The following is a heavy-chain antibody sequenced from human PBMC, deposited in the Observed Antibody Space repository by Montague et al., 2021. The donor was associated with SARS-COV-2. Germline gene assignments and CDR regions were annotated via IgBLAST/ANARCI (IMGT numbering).Heavy chain of an antibody. CDR2: IFYSGST. CDR3: ARLGLGGYDILTGYSQSGMDV. V-gene: IGHV4-59*08. J-gene: IGHJ6*02. D-gene: IGHD3-9*01. CDR1: GGSISSYS. Sequence: SETLSLTCTVYGGSISSYSWSWIRQPPGKGLEWIGSIFYSGSTNYNPSLKSRVTISVDTSKKQFSLKLSSVTAADTAVYYCARLGLGGYDILTGYSQSGMDVWGQGTTVTVSS.